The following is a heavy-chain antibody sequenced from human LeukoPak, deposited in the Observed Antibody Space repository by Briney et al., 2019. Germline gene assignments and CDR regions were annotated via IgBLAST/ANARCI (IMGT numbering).Heavy chain of an antibody. CDR2: ILETGIT. V-gene: IGHV3-53*01. CDR1: GFSVSDTF. CDR3: VRDKGVGRTERFDS. J-gene: IGHJ4*02. D-gene: IGHD1-26*01. Sequence: GGSLRLSCAVSGFSVSDTFMTWVREAPGKGLQWVSVILETGITTYADSVKGRFSISSDNYKTTVYLKMNSMSVDATAVYYCVRDKGVGRTERFDSWGPGTLVTVSA.